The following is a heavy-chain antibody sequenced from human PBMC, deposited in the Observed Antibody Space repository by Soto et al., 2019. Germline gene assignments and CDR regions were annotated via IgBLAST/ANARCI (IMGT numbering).Heavy chain of an antibody. CDR2: ISSSGSTI. CDR3: ARGSPDYYYYYGMDV. J-gene: IGHJ6*02. Sequence: LRLSCAASGFTFSSYEMNWVRQAPGKGLEWVSYISSSGSTIYYADSVKGRFTISRDNAKNSLYLQMNSLRAEDTAVYYCARGSPDYYYYYGMDVWGQGTTVTVSS. V-gene: IGHV3-48*03. CDR1: GFTFSSYE.